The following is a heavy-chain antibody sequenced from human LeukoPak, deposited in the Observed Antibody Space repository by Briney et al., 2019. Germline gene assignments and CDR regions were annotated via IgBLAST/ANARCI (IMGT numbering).Heavy chain of an antibody. CDR2: ITSSSSYI. D-gene: IGHD1-26*01. J-gene: IGHJ6*03. CDR1: GFTFSSYN. CDR3: ARDPYNGRYGDHYYYMYV. Sequence: PGGSLRLSCAASGFTFSSYNMNWVRQAPGKGLEWVSSITSSSSYIYYADSVKGRFTISRDNAKNSLYLQMTSLRAEDTAVYYCARDPYNGRYGDHYYYMYVWGKGTTVTISS. V-gene: IGHV3-21*01.